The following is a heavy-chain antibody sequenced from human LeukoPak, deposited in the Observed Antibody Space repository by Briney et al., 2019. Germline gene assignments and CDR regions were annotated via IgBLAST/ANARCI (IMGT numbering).Heavy chain of an antibody. CDR3: ARDRFYCSSTSSYGAVVPDY. CDR1: GYTFTGYY. J-gene: IGHJ4*02. CDR2: INPNSGGT. Sequence: ASVKVSCKASGYTFTGYYMHWVRQAPGQGLEWMGWINPNSGGTNYAQKFQGRVTMTRDTSISTAYMELSRLRSDDTAVYYCARDRFYCSSTSSYGAVVPDYWGQGTLVTVSS. V-gene: IGHV1-2*02. D-gene: IGHD2-2*01.